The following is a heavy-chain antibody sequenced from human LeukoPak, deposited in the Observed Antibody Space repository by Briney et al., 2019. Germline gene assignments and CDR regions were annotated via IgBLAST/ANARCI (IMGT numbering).Heavy chain of an antibody. CDR2: ISGSGGST. V-gene: IGHV3-23*01. J-gene: IGHJ4*02. D-gene: IGHD6-13*01. CDR1: GFTFSSYA. CDR3: AKDAAAGTSSETFDY. Sequence: PGGSLRLSCAASGFTFSSYAMSWVRQAPGKGLEWVSAISGSGGSTYYTDSVKGRFTISRDNSKNTLYLQMNSLRAEDTAVYYCAKDAAAGTSSETFDYWGQGTLVTVSS.